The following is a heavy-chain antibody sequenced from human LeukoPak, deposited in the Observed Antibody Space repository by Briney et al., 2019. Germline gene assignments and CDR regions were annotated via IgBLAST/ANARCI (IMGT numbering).Heavy chain of an antibody. CDR3: AKVLTVTSLFNVDY. CDR1: GFTFSSYA. CDR2: ISYDGSNK. V-gene: IGHV3-30-3*01. J-gene: IGHJ4*02. Sequence: PGGSLRLPCAASGFTFSSYAMHWVRQAPGKGLEWVAVISYDGSNKYYADSVKGRFTISRDNSKNTLYLQMNSLRVEDSAVYYCAKVLTVTSLFNVDYWGQGTLVTVSS. D-gene: IGHD4-17*01.